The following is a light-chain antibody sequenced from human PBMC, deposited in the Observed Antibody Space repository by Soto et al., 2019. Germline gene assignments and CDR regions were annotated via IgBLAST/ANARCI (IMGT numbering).Light chain of an antibody. V-gene: IGKV1-27*01. CDR1: QGISSY. CDR3: TRTYNAPFT. Sequence: DIQLTQSPSSLSASVGDRATVTCRVCQGISSYLNWYRLKPGKGPKLLIYRESNLQSGVPSRFSGSGCETDFSLTISSLQPEDVATYHGTRTYNAPFTFGQGTNLEIK. CDR2: RES. J-gene: IGKJ2*01.